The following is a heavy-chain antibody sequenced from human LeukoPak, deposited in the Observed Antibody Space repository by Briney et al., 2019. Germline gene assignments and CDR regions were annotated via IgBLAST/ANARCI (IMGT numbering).Heavy chain of an antibody. CDR3: TSICSSSSCYLDY. CDR1: GFTFNNYG. J-gene: IGHJ4*02. D-gene: IGHD2-2*01. CDR2: MSFDGSNK. Sequence: GGSLRLSCADSGFTFNNYGMHWVRQAPGKGLEWVAVMSFDGSNKYYADSVKGRFTISRDNSRNTLHLQMNSLRVEDTAVYYCTSICSSSSCYLDYWGQGTLVTVSS. V-gene: IGHV3-30*03.